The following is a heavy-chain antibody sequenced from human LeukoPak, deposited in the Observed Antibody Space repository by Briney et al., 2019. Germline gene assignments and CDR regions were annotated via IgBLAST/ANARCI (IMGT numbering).Heavy chain of an antibody. CDR2: INPNSGGT. Sequence: GASVKVSRKAPGYTFTGYYMHWVRQAPGQGLEWMGWINPNSGGTNYAQKFQGRVTMTRDTSISTAYMELSRLRSDDTAVYYCARFWGTYYGSGSYEADYWGQGTLVTVSS. D-gene: IGHD3-10*01. J-gene: IGHJ4*02. CDR1: GYTFTGYY. CDR3: ARFWGTYYGSGSYEADY. V-gene: IGHV1-2*02.